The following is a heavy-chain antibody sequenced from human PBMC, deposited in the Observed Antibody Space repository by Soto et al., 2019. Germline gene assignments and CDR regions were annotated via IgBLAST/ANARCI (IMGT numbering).Heavy chain of an antibody. J-gene: IGHJ4*02. Sequence: QITLKESGPTLVKLTQTLTLTCTFSGCSLITSGLGVGWLRKPPRTPLEWLSLINWDANKFYSPSLKSRLTITQDTSKNQVVVTITAMDIVDTAPYYCALAPRGGTTYAYWVQGILVTVSS. V-gene: IGHV2-5*02. D-gene: IGHD1-26*01. CDR3: ALAPRGGTTYAY. CDR1: GCSLITSGLG. CDR2: INWDANK.